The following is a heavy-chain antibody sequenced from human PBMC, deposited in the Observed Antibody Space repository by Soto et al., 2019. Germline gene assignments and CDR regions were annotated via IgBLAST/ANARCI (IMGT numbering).Heavy chain of an antibody. Sequence: QVQLVQSGAEVKKPGSSVKVSCKASGGTFSSYTISWVRQAPGQGLEWMGRIIPILGIANYAQKFQGRVTXTXDXSTSTAYMELSSLRSEDTAVYYCASKGYSGYDRPDYWGQGTLVTVSS. J-gene: IGHJ4*02. CDR3: ASKGYSGYDRPDY. D-gene: IGHD5-12*01. CDR2: IIPILGIA. CDR1: GGTFSSYT. V-gene: IGHV1-69*02.